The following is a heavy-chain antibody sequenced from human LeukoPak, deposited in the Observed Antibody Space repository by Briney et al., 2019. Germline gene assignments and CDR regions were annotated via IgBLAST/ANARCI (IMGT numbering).Heavy chain of an antibody. D-gene: IGHD2-2*01. CDR2: ISYDGSNK. V-gene: IGHV3-30*01. Sequence: GRSLRLSCAASGFTFSSYAMHWVRQAPGKGLEWVAVISYDGSNKYYADSVEGRFTISRDNSKNTLYLQMNSLRAEDTAVYYCARDGDIVVVPAAGTYMDVWGKGTTVTVSS. CDR1: GFTFSSYA. J-gene: IGHJ6*03. CDR3: ARDGDIVVVPAAGTYMDV.